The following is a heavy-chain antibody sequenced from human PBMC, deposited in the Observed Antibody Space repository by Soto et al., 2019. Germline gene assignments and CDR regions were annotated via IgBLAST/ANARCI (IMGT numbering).Heavy chain of an antibody. Sequence: PSETLSLTCTVSGGSISSGGYYWSWIRQHPGKGLEWIGYIYYSGSTNYNPSLKSRVTISVDTSKNQFSLKLSSVTAADTAVYYCARDPVGAKAFDYWDQGTLVTVSS. CDR1: GGSISSGGYY. V-gene: IGHV4-61*08. CDR2: IYYSGST. D-gene: IGHD1-26*01. J-gene: IGHJ4*02. CDR3: ARDPVGAKAFDY.